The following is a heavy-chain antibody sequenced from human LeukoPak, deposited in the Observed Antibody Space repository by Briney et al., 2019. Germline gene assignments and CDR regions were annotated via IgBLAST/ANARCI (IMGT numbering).Heavy chain of an antibody. J-gene: IGHJ4*02. CDR1: GFPFSSYW. D-gene: IGHD3-10*01. CDR2: INSDGSST. Sequence: GGALRLSFAAPGFPFSSYWMHWVRPAPGKGPVWVSPINSDGSSTSYADSVKGRFTISRDNAKNTLYLQMNSLRAEDTAVYYCARDWEPWFGEAGYFDYWGQGTLVTVSS. CDR3: ARDWEPWFGEAGYFDY. V-gene: IGHV3-74*01.